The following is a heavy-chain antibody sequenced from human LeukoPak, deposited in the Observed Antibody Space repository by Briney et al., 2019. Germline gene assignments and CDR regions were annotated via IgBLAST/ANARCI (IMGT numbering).Heavy chain of an antibody. Sequence: GGSLRLSCEASGFTFNDYYMSWICQAPGKGLEWLSYVTNSGLTKYYAPSVRGRFTISRDNAKNSLYLQMNSLRAEDTAVYYCARVSRMNDAFDIWGQGTMVTVSS. J-gene: IGHJ3*02. CDR3: ARVSRMNDAFDI. CDR1: GFTFNDYY. D-gene: IGHD2-15*01. V-gene: IGHV3-11*04. CDR2: VTNSGLTK.